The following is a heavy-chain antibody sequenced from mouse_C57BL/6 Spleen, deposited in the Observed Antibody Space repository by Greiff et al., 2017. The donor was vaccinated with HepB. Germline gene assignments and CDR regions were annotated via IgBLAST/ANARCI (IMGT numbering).Heavy chain of an antibody. J-gene: IGHJ4*01. CDR2: IYPGSGST. Sequence: QVQLKQPGAELVKPGASVKMSCKASGYTFTSYWITWVKQRPGQGLEWIGDIYPGSGSTNYNEKFKSKATLTVDTSSSTAYMQLSSLTSEDSAVYYCARGGQPATGAMDYWGQGTSVTVSS. CDR3: ARGGQPATGAMDY. V-gene: IGHV1-55*01. CDR1: GYTFTSYW. D-gene: IGHD3-3*01.